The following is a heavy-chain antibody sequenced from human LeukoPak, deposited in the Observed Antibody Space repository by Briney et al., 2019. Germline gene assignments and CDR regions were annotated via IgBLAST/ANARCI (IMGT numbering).Heavy chain of an antibody. CDR1: GFTFSTYN. J-gene: IGHJ4*02. CDR3: ARDPVSRSGYCDY. D-gene: IGHD3-3*01. V-gene: IGHV3-48*01. CDR2: ISSSSSTI. Sequence: GGSLRLSCAASGFTFSTYNMNWVRQAPGKGLEWVSYISSSSSTIYYADSVKGRFTISRDNAKNSLYLQMSSLRGEDTALYYCARDPVSRSGYCDYWGQGTLVTVSS.